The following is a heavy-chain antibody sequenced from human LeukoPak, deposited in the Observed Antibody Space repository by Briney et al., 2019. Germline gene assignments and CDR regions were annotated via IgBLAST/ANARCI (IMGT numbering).Heavy chain of an antibody. Sequence: GAPVKVSCKASGYTFTSYGISWVRQAPGQGLEWMGWISAYNGNTNYAQKLQGRVTMTTDTSTSTAYMELRSLRSDDTAVYYCARDFRDYDSSGYYYENWFDPWGQGTLVTVSS. CDR1: GYTFTSYG. D-gene: IGHD3-22*01. J-gene: IGHJ5*02. CDR2: ISAYNGNT. CDR3: ARDFRDYDSSGYYYENWFDP. V-gene: IGHV1-18*01.